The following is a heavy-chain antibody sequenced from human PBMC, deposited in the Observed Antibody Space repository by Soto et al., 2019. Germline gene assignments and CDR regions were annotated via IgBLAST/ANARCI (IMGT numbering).Heavy chain of an antibody. CDR2: ISGNGGT. Sequence: EVQLFESGGGLVQPGGSLRLSCAASGFTFRTYAMSWVRQTPGKGLEWVSTISGNGGTSYADFVRGRFTISRDNSKNTLYLQMNSLRAEDTAIYYCAKDAPGSGWLSDYWGQGTRVTVSS. CDR3: AKDAPGSGWLSDY. D-gene: IGHD6-19*01. V-gene: IGHV3-23*01. CDR1: GFTFRTYA. J-gene: IGHJ4*02.